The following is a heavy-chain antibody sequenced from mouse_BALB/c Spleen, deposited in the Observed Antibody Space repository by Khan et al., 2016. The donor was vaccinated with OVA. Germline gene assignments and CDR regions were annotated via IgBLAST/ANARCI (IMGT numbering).Heavy chain of an antibody. CDR3: ARSNYYGSGLYALDY. Sequence: DLVKPGASVKLSCKASGYTFTSYWINWIKQRPGQGLEWIGRIAPGSGSDYYNDMFKGTATLTIDTSSSTAYIQVRSLSSEDSAVYFCARSNYYGSGLYALDYWGQGTSVTVSS. CDR2: IAPGSGSD. V-gene: IGHV1S41*01. J-gene: IGHJ4*01. CDR1: GYTFTSYW. D-gene: IGHD1-1*01.